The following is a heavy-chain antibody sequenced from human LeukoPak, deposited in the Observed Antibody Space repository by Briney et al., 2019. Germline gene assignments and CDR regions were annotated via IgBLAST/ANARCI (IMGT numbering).Heavy chain of an antibody. V-gene: IGHV4-34*01. CDR3: ARRMITFGGVIVMGYFDY. D-gene: IGHD3-16*02. CDR2: INHSGST. CDR1: GGSFSGYY. J-gene: IGHJ4*02. Sequence: SETLSLTCAVYGGSFSGYYWSWVRRPPGKGLEWIGEINHSGSTNYNPSLKSRVTISVDTSKNQFSLKLSSVTAADTAVYYCARRMITFGGVIVMGYFDYWGQGTLVTVSS.